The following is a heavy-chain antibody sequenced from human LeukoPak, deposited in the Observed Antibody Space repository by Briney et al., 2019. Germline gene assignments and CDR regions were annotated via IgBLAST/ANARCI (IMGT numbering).Heavy chain of an antibody. CDR1: GYTFTSYG. D-gene: IGHD3-16*02. J-gene: IGHJ4*02. Sequence: ASVKVSCTASGYTFTSYGISWVRQAPGQGLEWMGWISAYNGNTNYAQKLQGRVTMTTDTSTSTAYMELRSLRSDDTAVYYCARVQIRNAYDYVWGSYRLWGQGTLVTVSS. V-gene: IGHV1-18*01. CDR3: ARVQIRNAYDYVWGSYRL. CDR2: ISAYNGNT.